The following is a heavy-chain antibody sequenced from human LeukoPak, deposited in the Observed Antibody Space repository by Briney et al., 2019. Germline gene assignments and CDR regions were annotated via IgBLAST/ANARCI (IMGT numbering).Heavy chain of an antibody. V-gene: IGHV1-69*05. D-gene: IGHD6-13*01. CDR2: IIPILGTA. CDR1: GGTFSSYA. CDR3: ARDAGIAAAGGYAFDI. Sequence: VASVRVSCKASGGTFSSYAISWVRQAPGQGLEWMGGIIPILGTANYAQKFQGRVTITTDESTSTAYMELSSLRSEDTAVYYCARDAGIAAAGGYAFDIWGQGKMVTVSS. J-gene: IGHJ3*02.